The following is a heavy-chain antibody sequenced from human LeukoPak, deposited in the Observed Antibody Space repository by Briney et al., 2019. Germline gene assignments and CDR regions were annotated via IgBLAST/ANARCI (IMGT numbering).Heavy chain of an antibody. CDR1: GGSISSSSYY. CDR3: AREGYRLYRQAGGFDY. Sequence: SETLSLTCTVSGGSISSSSYYWGWIRQPPGKGLEWIGSIYHSGSTYYNPSLKSRVTISVDTSKNQFSLKLSSVTAADTAVYYCAREGYRLYRQAGGFDYWGQGTLVTVSS. D-gene: IGHD2-15*01. V-gene: IGHV4-39*07. CDR2: IYHSGST. J-gene: IGHJ4*02.